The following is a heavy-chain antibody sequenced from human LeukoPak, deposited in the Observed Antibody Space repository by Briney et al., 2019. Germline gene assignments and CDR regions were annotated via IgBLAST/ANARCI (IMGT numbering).Heavy chain of an antibody. J-gene: IGHJ5*02. CDR3: ARERVVSDYNWFDP. CDR2: VNRVGNT. CDR1: GASFSGYS. D-gene: IGHD6-25*01. V-gene: IGHV4-34*01. Sequence: SETLSLTCAVHGASFSGYSWSWVRQPPGKGLEWIGEVNRVGNTNYNPSLKSRVTISIDTSTTQFSLRLTSVTVADTAVYFCARERVVSDYNWFDPWGQGTLVTVSS.